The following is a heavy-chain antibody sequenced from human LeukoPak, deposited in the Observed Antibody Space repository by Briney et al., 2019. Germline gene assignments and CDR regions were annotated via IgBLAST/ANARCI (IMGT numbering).Heavy chain of an antibody. V-gene: IGHV3-30-3*01. Sequence: GGSLRLSWAASGFTFSYYAMHLLRQPPGKGLEWLAVISNDGSKKYYADSVKARFTISRDNSKNTLYLQMNSLRAEDTAVYYCANHYDTSGYHYFDYWGQGALVTVSS. CDR1: GFTFSYYA. CDR3: ANHYDTSGYHYFDY. D-gene: IGHD3-22*01. CDR2: ISNDGSKK. J-gene: IGHJ4*02.